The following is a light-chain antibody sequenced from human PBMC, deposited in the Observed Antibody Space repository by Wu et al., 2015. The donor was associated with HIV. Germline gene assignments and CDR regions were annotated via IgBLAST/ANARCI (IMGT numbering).Light chain of an antibody. J-gene: IGKJ1*01. CDR1: QGIRDD. CDR2: AVS. CDR3: LQYYSYPRT. Sequence: IQMTQSPSSLSASVGDRVTITCRASQGIRDDLGWYQQKPGKAPKLLISAVSRLQSGVPSRFSGSGSGTQFTLTITSLQPEDFATYYCLQYYSYPRTFGQGTKVEIK. V-gene: IGKV1-6*01.